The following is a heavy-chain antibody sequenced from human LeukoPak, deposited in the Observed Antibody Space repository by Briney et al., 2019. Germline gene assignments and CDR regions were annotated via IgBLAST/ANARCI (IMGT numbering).Heavy chain of an antibody. CDR2: IKSKTDGGTT. CDR3: TAASQDRQLRYFDWLLSDYYYYYMDV. D-gene: IGHD3-9*01. V-gene: IGHV3-15*01. CDR1: GFTFSNAW. J-gene: IGHJ6*03. Sequence: GGSLRLSCAASGFTFSNAWMSWVRQAPGKGLEWVGRIKSKTDGGTTDYAAPVKGRFTISRDDSKNTLYLQMNSLKTEDTAVYYCTAASQDRQLRYFDWLLSDYYYYYMDVWGKGTTVTISS.